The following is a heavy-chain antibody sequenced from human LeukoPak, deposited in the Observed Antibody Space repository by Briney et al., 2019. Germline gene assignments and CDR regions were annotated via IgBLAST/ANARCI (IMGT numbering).Heavy chain of an antibody. D-gene: IGHD3-22*01. CDR3: ARQRPTDLLRMNP. J-gene: IGHJ5*02. CDR1: GGSISSYY. CDR2: IYYSWST. V-gene: IGHV4-59*08. Sequence: PSETLSLTCTVSGGSISSYYWSWIRQPPGKGLEWIGYIYYSWSTNYNPSLKSRVTISVDTSKNQYSLKLSSVTAADTAVYYCARQRPTDLLRMNPWGQGTLVTVSS.